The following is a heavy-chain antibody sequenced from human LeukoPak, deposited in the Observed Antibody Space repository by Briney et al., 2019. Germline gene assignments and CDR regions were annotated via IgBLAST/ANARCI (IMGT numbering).Heavy chain of an antibody. CDR1: GFTFSSYA. V-gene: IGHV3-30*04. D-gene: IGHD2-2*01. CDR2: ISYDGSHE. Sequence: GGSLRLSCAASGFTFSSYAMHWVRQAPGKGLEWVAVISYDGSHEYYADSVKGRFTISRDNSKNTLYLQMNSLRPEDTAVYYRAITFRIDCSSTSCYYYGMDVWGKGTTVTVSS. CDR3: AITFRIDCSSTSCYYYGMDV. J-gene: IGHJ6*04.